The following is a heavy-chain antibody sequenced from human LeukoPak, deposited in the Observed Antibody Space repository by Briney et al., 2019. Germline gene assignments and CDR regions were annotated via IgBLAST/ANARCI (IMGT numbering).Heavy chain of an antibody. CDR2: ISSSGITM. CDR3: ARDMGSYSGSYYDS. D-gene: IGHD1-26*01. CDR1: RFTFRSYD. V-gene: IGHV3-48*03. J-gene: IGHJ4*02. Sequence: QPGGSLRLPCAASRFTFRSYDMNWVRQAPGKGLEWVSYISSSGITMYYADSVKGRFTISRDNSKNSLYLQMNSLRAEDTAIYYCARDMGSYSGSYYDSWGQGTLVTVSS.